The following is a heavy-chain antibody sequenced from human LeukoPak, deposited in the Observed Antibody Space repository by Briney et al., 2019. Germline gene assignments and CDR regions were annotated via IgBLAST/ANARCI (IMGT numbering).Heavy chain of an antibody. J-gene: IGHJ5*02. CDR2: IIPIFGTA. V-gene: IGHV1-69*05. CDR1: GGTFSSYA. D-gene: IGHD3-10*01. Sequence: SVKVSCXAPGGTFSSYAISWVRQAPGQGLEWMGRIIPIFGTANYAQKFQGRVTITTDESTSTAYMELSSLRSEDTAVYYCARSITMVRELNPWGQGTLVTVSS. CDR3: ARSITMVRELNP.